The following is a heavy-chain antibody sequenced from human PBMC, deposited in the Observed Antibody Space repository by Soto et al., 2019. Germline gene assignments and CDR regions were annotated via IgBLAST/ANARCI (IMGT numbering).Heavy chain of an antibody. CDR3: AKDGGPKRPEFITMIVVVTYMGYFDY. CDR1: GFTFSSYA. CDR2: ISGSGGST. D-gene: IGHD3-22*01. Sequence: EVQLLESGGGLVQPGGSLRLSCAASGFTFSSYAMSWVRQAPGQGLEWVSAISGSGGSTYYADSVKGRFTISRDNSKNTLYLQRNSLRAEDTAVYYCAKDGGPKRPEFITMIVVVTYMGYFDYWGQGTLVTVSS. J-gene: IGHJ4*02. V-gene: IGHV3-23*01.